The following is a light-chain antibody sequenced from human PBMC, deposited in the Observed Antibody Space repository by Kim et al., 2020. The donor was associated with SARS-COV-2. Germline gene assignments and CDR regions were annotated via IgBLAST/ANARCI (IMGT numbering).Light chain of an antibody. CDR1: QSVSSN. CDR3: QQYNNWPRT. V-gene: IGKV3-15*01. Sequence: EIVMTQSPATLSVSPGEGATLSCRASQSVSSNLAGYQQKPGQAPRLLIYGASIRATGIPARFSGGGSGTEFTLTISSLQSEDFAVYYCQQYNNWPRTFDQGTKVDIK. J-gene: IGKJ1*01. CDR2: GAS.